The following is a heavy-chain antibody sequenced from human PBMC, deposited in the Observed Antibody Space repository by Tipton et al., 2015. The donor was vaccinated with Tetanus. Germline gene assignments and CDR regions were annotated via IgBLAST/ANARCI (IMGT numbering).Heavy chain of an antibody. D-gene: IGHD3-3*01. J-gene: IGHJ5*02. Sequence: TLSLTCTVSGDSIDGGFKNWGWIRQQPGKGLEWIGYIDYTGDTDYNPSLRGRATISLDKAKNHFSLRLRSVTAADTALYYCVRSHVFRLTLFGEEIPRSGRFDPWGQGTLVTVSS. V-gene: IGHV4-61*03. CDR3: VRSHVFRLTLFGEEIPRSGRFDP. CDR1: GDSIDGGFKN. CDR2: IDYTGDT.